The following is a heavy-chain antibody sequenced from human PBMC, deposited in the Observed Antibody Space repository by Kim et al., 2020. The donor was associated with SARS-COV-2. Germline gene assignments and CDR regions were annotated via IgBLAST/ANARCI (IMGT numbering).Heavy chain of an antibody. CDR3: ARPQGGVATEHDY. J-gene: IGHJ4*02. Sequence: YAQKLQGRVTMTTDTSTSTAYMELRSLRSDDTAVYYCARPQGGVATEHDYWGQGTLVTVSS. D-gene: IGHD5-12*01. V-gene: IGHV1-18*01.